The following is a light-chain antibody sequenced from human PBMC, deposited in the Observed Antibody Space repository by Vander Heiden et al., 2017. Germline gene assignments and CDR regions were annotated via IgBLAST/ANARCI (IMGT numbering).Light chain of an antibody. CDR2: GAS. V-gene: IGKV3-20*01. CDR1: QSVSSSY. Sequence: EIVLTQSPGTLSLSPGESATLSCRASQSVSSSYLAWYQQKPGQAPRLLIYGASSRATGIPDRFSGSGSGTDFTLTISRLEPEDFAVYYCQQDGSSRLTFGGGTKVEIK. CDR3: QQDGSSRLT. J-gene: IGKJ4*01.